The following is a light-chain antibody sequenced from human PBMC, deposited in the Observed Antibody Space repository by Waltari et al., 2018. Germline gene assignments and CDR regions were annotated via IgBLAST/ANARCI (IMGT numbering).Light chain of an antibody. V-gene: IGKV4-1*01. CDR2: WAS. Sequence: DIVMTQSPDSLAVSLVERATINFKSSQSILYSSSNNNYLALYQQKPGQPPKLLIYWASTRESGVPDRFSGSGYGTDFTLTISSLQAEDVAVYYCQQYYSSLSSFGGGTKVEIK. CDR3: QQYYSSLSS. J-gene: IGKJ4*01. CDR1: QSILYSSSNNNY.